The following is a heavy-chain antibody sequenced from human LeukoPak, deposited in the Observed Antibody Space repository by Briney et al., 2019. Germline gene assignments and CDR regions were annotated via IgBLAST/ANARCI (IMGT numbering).Heavy chain of an antibody. Sequence: SETLSLTCTVSGGSISSGDYYWSWIRQPPGKGLEWIGYIYYSGSTYYNPSLKSRVTISVDTSKNQFSLKLSSVTAADTAVYYCAREPVPAAIVRDAFDIWGQGTMVTVSS. CDR1: GGSISSGDYY. CDR3: AREPVPAAIVRDAFDI. CDR2: IYYSGST. V-gene: IGHV4-30-4*08. J-gene: IGHJ3*02. D-gene: IGHD2-2*02.